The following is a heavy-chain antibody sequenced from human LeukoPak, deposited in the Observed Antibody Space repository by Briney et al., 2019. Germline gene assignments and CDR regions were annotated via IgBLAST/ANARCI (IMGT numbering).Heavy chain of an antibody. Sequence: TGGSLRLSCAASGFTVSSNYMSWVRQAPGKGLEWVSVIYSGGSTYYADSVKGRFTISRDNSKNTLYLQMNSLRAEDTAVYYCARYLKQWLVGAFDIWGQGTMVTVSS. D-gene: IGHD6-19*01. CDR3: ARYLKQWLVGAFDI. CDR1: GFTVSSNY. J-gene: IGHJ3*02. V-gene: IGHV3-53*01. CDR2: IYSGGST.